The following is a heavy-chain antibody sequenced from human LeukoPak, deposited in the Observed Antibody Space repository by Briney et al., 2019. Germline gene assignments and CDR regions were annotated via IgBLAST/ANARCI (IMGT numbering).Heavy chain of an antibody. CDR1: GYTFTGYY. D-gene: IGHD2-15*01. CDR3: ARGYCSGGSCLLDY. Sequence: ASVTVSCTASGYTFTGYYMHWVRQAPGQGLEWMGRINPNSGGTNYAQKFQGRVTMTRDTSISTAYMELSRLRSDDTAVYYCARGYCSGGSCLLDYWGQGTLVTVSS. CDR2: INPNSGGT. V-gene: IGHV1-2*06. J-gene: IGHJ4*02.